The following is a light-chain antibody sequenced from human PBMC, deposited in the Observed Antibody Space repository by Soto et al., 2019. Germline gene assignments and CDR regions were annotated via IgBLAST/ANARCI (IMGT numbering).Light chain of an antibody. CDR2: TAS. Sequence: DIQMTQSPSSLSASVVSRVTITCRASQNIKNYLSWYQQKPGKAPKLLIYTASSLQSGVPSRFSGSGFGTDFSLTIDSLQPEDFASYYCQQSYSTPWTFGRGTKVDIK. CDR3: QQSYSTPWT. J-gene: IGKJ1*01. V-gene: IGKV1-39*01. CDR1: QNIKNY.